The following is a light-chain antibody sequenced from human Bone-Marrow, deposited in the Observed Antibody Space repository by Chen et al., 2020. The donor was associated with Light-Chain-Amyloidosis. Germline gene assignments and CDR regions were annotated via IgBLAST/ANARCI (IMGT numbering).Light chain of an antibody. V-gene: IGKV3-20*01. CDR1: QTISSNY. CDR2: GSS. Sequence: EIVLTQSPGTLSLSPGEGANLSCRASQTISSNYLTWYQQKFGQAPRLLIYGSSSRATGIPDRFTGSGCGAAFTLTSNRLEPEDVAMYYGQQYGTSPLTFGGGTKVEIK. CDR3: QQYGTSPLT. J-gene: IGKJ4*01.